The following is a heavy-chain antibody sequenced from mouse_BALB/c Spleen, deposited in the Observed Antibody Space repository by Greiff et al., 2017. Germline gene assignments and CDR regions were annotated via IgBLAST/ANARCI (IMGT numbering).Heavy chain of an antibody. CDR1: GFSLTSYG. Sequence: ESGPGLVAPSQSLSITCTVSGFSLTSYGVHWVRQPPGKGLEWLGVIWAGGSTNYNSALMSRLSISKDNSKSQVFLKMNSLQTDDTAMYYCARYGNYGTWFAYWGQGTLVTVSA. CDR2: IWAGGST. J-gene: IGHJ3*01. CDR3: ARYGNYGTWFAY. D-gene: IGHD2-1*01. V-gene: IGHV2-9*02.